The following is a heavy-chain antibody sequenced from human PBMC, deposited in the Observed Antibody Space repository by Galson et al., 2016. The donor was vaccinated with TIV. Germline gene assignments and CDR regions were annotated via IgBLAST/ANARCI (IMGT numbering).Heavy chain of an antibody. D-gene: IGHD4-17*01. CDR3: ARRGPRYGKFDY. CDR2: VYPDDSDT. CDR1: GYSFATYW. Sequence: QSGAEVKKPGESLKISCEASGYSFATYWIAWVRQKPGKGLEWMGIVYPDDSDTTYNPSFQGQVTFSADKSINTAFLQWSSLEASDTAMYYWARRGPRYGKFDYWGQGTPVTVSS. J-gene: IGHJ4*02. V-gene: IGHV5-51*01.